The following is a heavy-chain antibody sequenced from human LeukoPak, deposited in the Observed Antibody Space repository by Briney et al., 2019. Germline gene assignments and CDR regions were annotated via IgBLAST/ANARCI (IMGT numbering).Heavy chain of an antibody. J-gene: IGHJ4*02. V-gene: IGHV3-11*01. D-gene: IGHD1-26*01. CDR3: ARDKNGATDY. CDR1: GFTFGDYA. Sequence: GGSLRLSCTASGFTFGDYAMSWVRQAPGKGLEWVSYISSSGSTIYYADSVKGRFTISRDNAKNSLYLQMNSLRAEDTAVYYCARDKNGATDYWGQGTLVTVSS. CDR2: ISSSGSTI.